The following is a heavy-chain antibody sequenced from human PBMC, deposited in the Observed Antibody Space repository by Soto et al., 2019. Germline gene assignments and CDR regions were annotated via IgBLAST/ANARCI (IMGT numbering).Heavy chain of an antibody. CDR1: GFTFSSYG. CDR2: IWYDGSNK. D-gene: IGHD3-22*01. Sequence: SLRLSCAASGFTFSSYGMHWVRQAPGKGLEWVAVIWYDGSNKYYADSVKGRFTISRDNSKNTLYLQMNSLRAEDAAVYYCARAPPLNYYDSSGPGYYWGQGTLVTVS. J-gene: IGHJ4*02. CDR3: ARAPPLNYYDSSGPGYY. V-gene: IGHV3-33*01.